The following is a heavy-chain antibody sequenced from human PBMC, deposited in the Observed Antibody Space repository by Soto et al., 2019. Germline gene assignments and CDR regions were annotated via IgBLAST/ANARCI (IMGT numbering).Heavy chain of an antibody. V-gene: IGHV1-69*13. CDR2: IIPIFGTA. J-gene: IGHJ6*02. Sequence: ASVKVSCKASGGTFSSYAISWVRQAPGQGLEWMGGIIPIFGTANYAQKFQGRVTITADESTSTAYMELSSLRSEDTAVYYCAGGSTYYDILTGYQNRFYYYYGMDVWGQGTTVTVSS. CDR1: GGTFSSYA. CDR3: AGGSTYYDILTGYQNRFYYYYGMDV. D-gene: IGHD3-9*01.